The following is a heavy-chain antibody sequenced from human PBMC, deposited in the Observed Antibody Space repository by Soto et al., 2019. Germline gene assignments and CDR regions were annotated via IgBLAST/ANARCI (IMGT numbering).Heavy chain of an antibody. D-gene: IGHD3-3*01. J-gene: IGHJ6*02. CDR1: GGSFSGYY. CDR2: INHSGST. CDR3: ARGGGAYYDFWSGPVYYGMDV. V-gene: IGHV4-34*01. Sequence: SETLSLTCAVYGGSFSGYYWSWIRQPPGKGLEWIGEINHSGSTNYNPSLKSRVTISVDTSKNQFSLKLSSVTAADTAVYYCARGGGAYYDFWSGPVYYGMDVWGQGTTVIVSS.